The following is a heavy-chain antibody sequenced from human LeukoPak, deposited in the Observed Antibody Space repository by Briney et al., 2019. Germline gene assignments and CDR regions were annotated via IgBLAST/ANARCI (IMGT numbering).Heavy chain of an antibody. Sequence: PSETLSLTCTVSVGSISSYYWSWIRQPPGKGLEWIGYIYYSGSTNYNPSLKSRVTMSVDTSKNQFSLKLSSVTAADTAVYYCARSGAQRGYSYGPSKWFDLWGQGTLVTVSS. CDR1: VGSISSYY. J-gene: IGHJ5*02. D-gene: IGHD5-18*01. V-gene: IGHV4-59*01. CDR2: IYYSGST. CDR3: ARSGAQRGYSYGPSKWFDL.